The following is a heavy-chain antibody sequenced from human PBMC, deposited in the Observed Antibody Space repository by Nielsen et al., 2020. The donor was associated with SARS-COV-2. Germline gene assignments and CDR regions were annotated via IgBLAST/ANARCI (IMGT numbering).Heavy chain of an antibody. V-gene: IGHV4-59*01. Sequence: CTVSGGSISSYYWSWIRQPPGKGLEWIGYIYYSGSTNYNPSLKSRVTISVDTSKNQFSLKLSSVTAADTAVYYCARDTLECSSSYLSGYYYGMDVWGQGTTVTVSS. CDR3: ARDTLECSSSYLSGYYYGMDV. CDR1: GGSISSYY. D-gene: IGHD6-6*01. J-gene: IGHJ6*02. CDR2: IYYSGST.